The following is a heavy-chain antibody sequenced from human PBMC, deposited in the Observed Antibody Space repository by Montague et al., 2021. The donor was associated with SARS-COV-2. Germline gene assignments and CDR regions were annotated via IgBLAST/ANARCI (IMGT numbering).Heavy chain of an antibody. CDR3: ARGVPGY. J-gene: IGHJ4*02. D-gene: IGHD2-8*02. CDR2: INHHRNT. Sequence: SETLSLTCTVYAGSFGNDWCRRFRQQPAEELEWSWNINHHRNTNYNQSLNRRITISVDTSKHQLSLKLNSVTAAETAISYCARGVPGYWGQGTMVTVAS. CDR1: AGSFGNDW. V-gene: IGHV4-34*01.